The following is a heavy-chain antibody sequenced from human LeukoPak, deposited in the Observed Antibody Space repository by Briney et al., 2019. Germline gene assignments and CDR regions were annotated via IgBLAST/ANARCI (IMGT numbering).Heavy chain of an antibody. CDR3: ARDTPDSTFDY. V-gene: IGHV3-48*04. D-gene: IGHD2/OR15-2a*01. CDR2: ISSSSSTI. J-gene: IGHJ4*02. Sequence: PGGSLRLSCAASGFTFSSYSMNWVRQAPGKGLEWVSYISSSSSTIYYADSVKGRFTISRDNAKNSLYLQMNSLRAEDTAVYYCARDTPDSTFDYWGQGTLVSVSS. CDR1: GFTFSSYS.